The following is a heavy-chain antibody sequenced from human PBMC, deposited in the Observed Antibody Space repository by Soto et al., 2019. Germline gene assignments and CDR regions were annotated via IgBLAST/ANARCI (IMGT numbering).Heavy chain of an antibody. CDR2: IWYDGSNK. V-gene: IGHV3-33*01. Sequence: GGSLRLSCAASGFTFSSYGMHWVRQAPGKGLEWVAVIWYDGSNKYYADSVKGRFTISRDNSKNTLYLQMNSLRAEDTAVYYCARDRPDSSSWFSLYYYYGMDVWGQGTTVTVSS. CDR3: ARDRPDSSSWFSLYYYYGMDV. CDR1: GFTFSSYG. D-gene: IGHD6-13*01. J-gene: IGHJ6*02.